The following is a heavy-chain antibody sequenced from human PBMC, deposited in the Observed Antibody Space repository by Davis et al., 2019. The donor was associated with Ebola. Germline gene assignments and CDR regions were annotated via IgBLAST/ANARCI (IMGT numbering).Heavy chain of an antibody. V-gene: IGHV5-51*01. D-gene: IGHD3-3*02. CDR1: GYTFTTYW. Sequence: GESLKISCKGSGYTFTTYWISWVRQMPGKGLEWMGIIYPGDSDTRYSPSFQGQVTISADKSISTAYLQWSSLKASDTAMYYCARRGGWSRAFLDYWGQGTLVTVSS. CDR3: ARRGGWSRAFLDY. J-gene: IGHJ4*02. CDR2: IYPGDSDT.